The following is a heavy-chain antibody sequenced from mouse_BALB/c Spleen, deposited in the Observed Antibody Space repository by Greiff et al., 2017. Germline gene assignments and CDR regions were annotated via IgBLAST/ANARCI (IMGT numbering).Heavy chain of an antibody. D-gene: IGHD2-2*01. Sequence: VQLQQSGPELVKPGASVRISCKASGYTFTSYYIHWVKQRPGQGLEWIGWIYPGNVNTKYNEKFKGKATLTADKSSSTAYMQLSSLTSEDSAVYFCVYGSFDYWGQGTTLTVSS. CDR2: IYPGNVNT. J-gene: IGHJ2*01. CDR3: VYGSFDY. V-gene: IGHV1S56*01. CDR1: GYTFTSYY.